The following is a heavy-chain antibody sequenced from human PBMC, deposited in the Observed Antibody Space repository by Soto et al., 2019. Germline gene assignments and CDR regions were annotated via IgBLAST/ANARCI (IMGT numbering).Heavy chain of an antibody. CDR2: IYYSGST. Sequence: PSETLSLTCTVSGGSISSSSYYWGWIRQTPGKGLEWIGSIYYSGSTYYNPSLKSRVTISVDTSKNQFSLKLSSVTAADTAVYYCARNIYCSSTSCVHYYYYMDVWGKGTTVT. J-gene: IGHJ6*03. CDR3: ARNIYCSSTSCVHYYYYMDV. V-gene: IGHV4-39*01. CDR1: GGSISSSSYY. D-gene: IGHD2-2*01.